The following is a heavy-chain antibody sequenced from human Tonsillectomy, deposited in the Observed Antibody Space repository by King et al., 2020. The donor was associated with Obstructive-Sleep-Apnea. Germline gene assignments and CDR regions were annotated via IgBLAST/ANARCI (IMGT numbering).Heavy chain of an antibody. J-gene: IGHJ4*02. V-gene: IGHV3-7*01. CDR1: GFTFSSYW. CDR2: IKQDGSGK. CDR3: SSCGSGTYPRVDY. D-gene: IGHD3-10*01. Sequence: VQLVESGGGLVQPGGSLRLSCGASGFTFSSYWMSWFRQAPGKGLEWGANIKQDGSGKFYVDSVKGRFTISRDNAKNSLYLQMNSLRAEDTAVYYCSSCGSGTYPRVDYWGQGTLVTVSS.